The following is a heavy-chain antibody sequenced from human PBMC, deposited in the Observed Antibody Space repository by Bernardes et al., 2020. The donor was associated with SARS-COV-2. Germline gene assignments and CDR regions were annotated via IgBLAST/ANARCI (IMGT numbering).Heavy chain of an antibody. CDR2: IYYSGST. V-gene: IGHV4-59*01. J-gene: IGHJ6*02. Sequence: SETLSLTCTVSGGSISSYYLSWIRQPPGKGLEWIGYIYYSGSTNYNPSLKSRVTISVDTSKNQFSLKLSSVTAADTAVYYCARVNLGMITFGGVTVIPEVRGQGTTVTVS. D-gene: IGHD3-16*02. CDR3: ARVNLGMITFGGVTVIPEV. CDR1: GGSISSYY.